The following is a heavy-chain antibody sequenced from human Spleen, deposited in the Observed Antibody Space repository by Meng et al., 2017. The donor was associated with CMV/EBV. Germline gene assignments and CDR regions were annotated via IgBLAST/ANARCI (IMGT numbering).Heavy chain of an antibody. D-gene: IGHD6-6*01. Sequence: GGSLRLSCAASGFLFSSYAINWVRQAPGKGLEWVAIISYDGSREYYIDSVKGRFTISRDNAKNSLYLQMNSLRAEDTAVYYCARGVPDYWGQGTLVTVSS. CDR1: GFLFSSYA. J-gene: IGHJ4*02. CDR3: ARGVPDY. CDR2: ISYDGSRE. V-gene: IGHV3-30-3*01.